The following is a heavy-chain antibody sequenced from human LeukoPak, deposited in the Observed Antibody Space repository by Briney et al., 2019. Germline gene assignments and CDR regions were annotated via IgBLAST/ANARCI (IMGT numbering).Heavy chain of an antibody. CDR2: IHPGDSDT. J-gene: IGHJ4*02. CDR3: ASTRSWHRYGYGY. CDR1: GYSFTSYS. V-gene: IGHV5-51*01. Sequence: GESLKISCKASGYSFTSYSIGWVRQMPGKGLEWMEIIHPGDSDTRYSPSFEGQVTISADKSISTAYLQWSSLKASDTAMYYCASTRSWHRYGYGYWGQGTLVTVSS. D-gene: IGHD5-18*01.